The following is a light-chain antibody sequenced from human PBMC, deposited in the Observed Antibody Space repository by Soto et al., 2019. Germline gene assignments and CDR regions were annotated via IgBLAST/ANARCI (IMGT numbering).Light chain of an antibody. CDR3: QQLDNSPTWT. Sequence: VLTQSPGTLSFSPGGRATLSCRARQRGTNRYLAWYQQKPGQAPRLLIYAASTRATGIPDRFSGSGSGTDFTLTISRLEPEDFAVYYCQQLDNSPTWTFGQGTKVES. V-gene: IGKV3-20*01. J-gene: IGKJ1*01. CDR1: QRGTNRY. CDR2: AAS.